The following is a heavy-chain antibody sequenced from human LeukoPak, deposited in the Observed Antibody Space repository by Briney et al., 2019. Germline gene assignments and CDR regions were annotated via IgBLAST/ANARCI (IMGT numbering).Heavy chain of an antibody. CDR2: IYYSGST. V-gene: IGHV4-39*07. CDR3: ARDLVLHNWFDP. J-gene: IGHJ5*02. D-gene: IGHD2/OR15-2a*01. CDR1: GGSISSSSYY. Sequence: SETLSLTCTVSGGSISSSSYYWGWIRQPPGKGLEWIGSIYYSGSTYYNPSLKSRVTISVDTSKNQFSLKLSSVTAADTAVYYCARDLVLHNWFDPWGQGTLVTVPS.